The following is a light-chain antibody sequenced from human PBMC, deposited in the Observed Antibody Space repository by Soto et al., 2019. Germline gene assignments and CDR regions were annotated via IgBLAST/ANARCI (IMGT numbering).Light chain of an antibody. V-gene: IGLV2-14*01. CDR2: EVN. Sequence: LTQPASLSGSPGQSITISCTGTSSDIGAYDYVSWFQQHPGKAPKLMISEVNNRPSGVSNRFSGSKSGNTAYLTISGLQVEEEAESFCFSFTTTSTHVFGTGTKVTVL. J-gene: IGLJ1*01. CDR3: FSFTTTSTHV. CDR1: SSDIGAYDY.